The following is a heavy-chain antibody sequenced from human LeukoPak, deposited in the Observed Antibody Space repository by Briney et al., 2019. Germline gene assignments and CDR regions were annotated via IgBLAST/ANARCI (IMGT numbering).Heavy chain of an antibody. CDR2: IYFSGST. D-gene: IGHD2-15*01. J-gene: IGHJ3*02. CDR1: GGSISSYY. Sequence: SETLSLTCTVSGGSISSYYWSWIRQPPGKGLEWIGYIYFSGSTNYNPSLQSRITISVDTSKNQFSLKLSSVTAADTAVYYCARHLRYCSGGTCYSSDAFDIWGRGTMVTVSS. CDR3: ARHLRYCSGGTCYSSDAFDI. V-gene: IGHV4-59*08.